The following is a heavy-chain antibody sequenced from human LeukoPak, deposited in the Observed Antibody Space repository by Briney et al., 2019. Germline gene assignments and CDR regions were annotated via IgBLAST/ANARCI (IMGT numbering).Heavy chain of an antibody. CDR3: ARDRRCSGGSCSKGYNWFDP. D-gene: IGHD2-15*01. CDR1: GFTFSSYG. Sequence: PGGSLRLSCAASGFTFSSYGMHWVRQAPGKGLEWVSYISSSGSTIYYADSVKGRFTISRDNAKNSLYLQMNSLRAEDTAVYYCARDRRCSGGSCSKGYNWFDPWGQGTLVTVSS. J-gene: IGHJ5*02. CDR2: ISSSGSTI. V-gene: IGHV3-48*04.